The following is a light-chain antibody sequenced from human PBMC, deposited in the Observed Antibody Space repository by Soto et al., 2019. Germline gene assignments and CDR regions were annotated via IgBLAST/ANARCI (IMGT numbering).Light chain of an antibody. CDR2: LGS. Sequence: DIVMTQSPLSLPVTPGEPASISCRSSQSLLFSNGYNYLDWYLQKPGQSPQLLICLGSNRAPGVPDRFSGSGSGTDFTLKISRVEAEDVGVYYCMQGVQTPFTFGPGTKVDIK. CDR1: QSLLFSNGYNY. CDR3: MQGVQTPFT. J-gene: IGKJ3*01. V-gene: IGKV2-28*01.